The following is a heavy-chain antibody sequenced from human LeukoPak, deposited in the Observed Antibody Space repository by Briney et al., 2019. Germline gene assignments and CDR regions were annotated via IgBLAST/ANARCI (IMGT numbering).Heavy chain of an antibody. CDR3: ARDGMNVVVLAADPPYYMDV. Sequence: GGSLRLSCAPSGFTFSSYWMHWVRQAPGKGLVWVSRINSDGSSTSYADSVKGRFTTSRDNAKNTLYLQMNSLRAEDTAVYYCARDGMNVVVLAADPPYYMDVWGKGTTVTVSS. CDR2: INSDGSST. J-gene: IGHJ6*03. D-gene: IGHD2-2*01. V-gene: IGHV3-74*01. CDR1: GFTFSSYW.